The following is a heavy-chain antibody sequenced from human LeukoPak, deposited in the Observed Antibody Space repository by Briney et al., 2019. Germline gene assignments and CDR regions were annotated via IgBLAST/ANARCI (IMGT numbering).Heavy chain of an antibody. Sequence: GASLKVSCKASGYTFTNFGISWVRQAPGQGLEWMGWISAYNGNTNYAQKLQGRVTMTTDTSTSTAYMELRNLRSDDTAVYYCARDRTDIVVVPAAPMGWFDPWGQGTLVTVSS. CDR1: GYTFTNFG. J-gene: IGHJ5*02. D-gene: IGHD2-2*01. V-gene: IGHV1-18*01. CDR2: ISAYNGNT. CDR3: ARDRTDIVVVPAAPMGWFDP.